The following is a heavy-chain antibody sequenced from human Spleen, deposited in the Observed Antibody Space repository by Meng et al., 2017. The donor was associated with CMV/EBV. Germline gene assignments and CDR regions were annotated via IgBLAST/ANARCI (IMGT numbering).Heavy chain of an antibody. Sequence: ASGFTFSSYSMNWVRQAPGKGLEWVSSISSSSSYIYYADSVKGRFTISRDNAKNSLYLQMNSLRAEDTAVYYCARSITMIVVVPRYWGQGTLVTVSS. CDR1: GFTFSSYS. V-gene: IGHV3-21*01. CDR3: ARSITMIVVVPRY. J-gene: IGHJ4*02. D-gene: IGHD3-22*01. CDR2: ISSSSSYI.